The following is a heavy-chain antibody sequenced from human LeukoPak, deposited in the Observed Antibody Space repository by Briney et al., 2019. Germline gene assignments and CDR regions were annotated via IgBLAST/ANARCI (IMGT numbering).Heavy chain of an antibody. J-gene: IGHJ4*02. CDR3: ARDDRYSSGWYYY. Sequence: GGSLRLSCAASGFTFSSYWMSWVRQAPGKGLEWVANIKQDGSEKYYVDSVKGRFTISRDNAKNSLYLQMNSLRAEDTAVYYCARDDRYSSGWYYYWGQGTLVTVSS. D-gene: IGHD6-19*01. CDR1: GFTFSSYW. CDR2: IKQDGSEK. V-gene: IGHV3-7*01.